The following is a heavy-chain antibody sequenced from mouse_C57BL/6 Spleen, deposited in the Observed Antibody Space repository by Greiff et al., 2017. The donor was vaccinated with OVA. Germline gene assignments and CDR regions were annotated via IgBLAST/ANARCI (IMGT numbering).Heavy chain of an antibody. CDR3: ARLETAQATLFAY. CDR1: GYAFSSSW. V-gene: IGHV1-82*01. D-gene: IGHD3-2*02. J-gene: IGHJ3*01. CDR2: IYPGDGDT. Sequence: QVHVKQSGPELVKPGASVKISCKASGYAFSSSWMNWVKQRPGKGLEWIGRIYPGDGDTNYNGKFKGKATLTADKSSSTAYMQLSSLTSEDSAVYFCARLETAQATLFAYWGQGTLVTVSA.